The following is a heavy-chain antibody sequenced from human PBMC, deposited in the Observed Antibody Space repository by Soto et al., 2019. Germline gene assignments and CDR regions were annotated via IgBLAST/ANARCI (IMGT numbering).Heavy chain of an antibody. CDR2: ISYDGTNK. CDR3: ARDPKTSGGQHWAFNYFDS. CDR1: GFSFSISP. V-gene: IGHV3-30-3*01. D-gene: IGHD7-27*01. J-gene: IGHJ4*02. Sequence: QVQLVESGGGVVQPGRSLRLSCAASGFSFSISPMHWVRQAPGKGPEWVALISYDGTNKFYADSVKGRFTISRDNSKSTIYLQVDSLRPEDAAVYYCARDPKTSGGQHWAFNYFDSCGQGNMVNVSS.